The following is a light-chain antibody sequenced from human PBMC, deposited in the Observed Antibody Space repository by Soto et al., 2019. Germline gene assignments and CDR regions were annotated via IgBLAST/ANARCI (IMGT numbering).Light chain of an antibody. CDR1: QSVSSTY. Sequence: ILSTQSPGTLSYPPVDIDTLSCRSSQSVSSTYLAWYQQRPGQAPRLLIYSSSSRASGIPDRFSGSGSGTDFTLTISRLEPEDFAVYYCQQYRTSPPTWTFGQGTKVDIK. J-gene: IGKJ1*01. CDR2: SSS. V-gene: IGKV3-20*01. CDR3: QQYRTSPPTWT.